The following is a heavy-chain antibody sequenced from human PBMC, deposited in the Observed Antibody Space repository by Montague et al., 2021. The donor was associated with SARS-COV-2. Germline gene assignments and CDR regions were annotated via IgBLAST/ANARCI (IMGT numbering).Heavy chain of an antibody. D-gene: IGHD3-16*01. Sequence: SETLSLTCAVYGGSFSGYYWSWIRQPPGKGLEWIGEINHSGSTNYNPSLTSRVTISVDTSKNQFSLKLRSVTAADTAVYYCAWGQPSRITFGVITSYGLDVWGQGTTVTVSS. CDR3: AWGQPSRITFGVITSYGLDV. CDR2: INHSGST. J-gene: IGHJ6*02. V-gene: IGHV4-34*01. CDR1: GGSFSGYY.